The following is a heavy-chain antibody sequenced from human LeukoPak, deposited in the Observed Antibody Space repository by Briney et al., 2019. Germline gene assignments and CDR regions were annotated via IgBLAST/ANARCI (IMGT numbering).Heavy chain of an antibody. CDR2: ISWNSGSI. V-gene: IGHV3-9*03. CDR1: GFTFHDYG. Sequence: GGSLRLSCAASGFTFHDYGMSWVRHVPGKGLEWVSGISWNSGSIVYADSVKGRFTISRDNAKNSLYLQMNSLRAEDMALYYCAKDVAAAGTSHFGYWGQGTLVTVSS. CDR3: AKDVAAAGTSHFGY. D-gene: IGHD6-13*01. J-gene: IGHJ4*02.